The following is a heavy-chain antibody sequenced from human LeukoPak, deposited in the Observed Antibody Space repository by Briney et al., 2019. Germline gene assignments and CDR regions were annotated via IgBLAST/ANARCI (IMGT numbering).Heavy chain of an antibody. CDR2: ISYDGSNK. D-gene: IGHD3-3*01. CDR3: ARDARRYDFWSGYYHDY. Sequence: PTGRSLRLSCAASGFTFSSYAMHWVRQAPGKGLEWVAVISYDGSNKYYADSVKGRFTISRDNSKNTLYLQMNSLRADDTAVYYCARDARRYDFWSGYYHDYWGQGTLVTVSS. V-gene: IGHV3-30-3*01. CDR1: GFTFSSYA. J-gene: IGHJ4*02.